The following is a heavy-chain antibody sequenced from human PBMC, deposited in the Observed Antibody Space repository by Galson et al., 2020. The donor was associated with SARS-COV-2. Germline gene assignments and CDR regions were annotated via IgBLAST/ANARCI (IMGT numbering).Heavy chain of an antibody. CDR3: ARVLSSSWFNVVWWFDP. D-gene: IGHD6-13*01. V-gene: IGHV4-59*01. Sequence: SETLSLTCTVSGGSISSYYWSWIRQPPGKGLEWIGYIYYSGSTNYNPSFKSRVTISVDTSKNQFSLKLSSVTAADTAVYYCARVLSSSWFNVVWWFDPWGQGTLVTVSS. CDR2: IYYSGST. J-gene: IGHJ5*02. CDR1: GGSISSYY.